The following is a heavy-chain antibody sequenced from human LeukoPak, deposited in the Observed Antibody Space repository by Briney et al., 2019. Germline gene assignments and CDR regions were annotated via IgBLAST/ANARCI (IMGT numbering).Heavy chain of an antibody. V-gene: IGHV3-30*02. Sequence: GGSLRLSCAAPGFTFSNYGMHWVRQAPGKGLEWVAFIRYDGSNKYYADSVRGRFTISRDNSKNTLYLQMNSLKAEDTAVYYCANDNPSSGCHWDYFDNWGQGTLVTVSS. J-gene: IGHJ4*02. CDR1: GFTFSNYG. CDR3: ANDNPSSGCHWDYFDN. CDR2: IRYDGSNK. D-gene: IGHD6-19*01.